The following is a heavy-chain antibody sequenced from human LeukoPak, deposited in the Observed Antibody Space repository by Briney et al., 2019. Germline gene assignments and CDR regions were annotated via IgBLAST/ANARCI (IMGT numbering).Heavy chain of an antibody. CDR3: AKDLYISGWYRDFAAFDI. Sequence: NPGGSLRLSCAASGFTFSRNGMAWVRQAPGKGLEWVSSISVSGTYIYYSDSVKGRFTISRDNAKNSLYLQMNSLRAEDMAWYYCAKDLYISGWYRDFAAFDIWGQGTMVTVSS. J-gene: IGHJ3*02. D-gene: IGHD6-19*01. CDR2: ISVSGTYI. V-gene: IGHV3-21*04. CDR1: GFTFSRNG.